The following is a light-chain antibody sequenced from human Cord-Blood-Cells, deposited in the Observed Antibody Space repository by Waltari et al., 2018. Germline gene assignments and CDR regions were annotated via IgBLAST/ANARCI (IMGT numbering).Light chain of an antibody. CDR3: YSTDSSGNHRRV. V-gene: IGLV3-10*01. CDR2: EDS. J-gene: IGLJ2*01. Sequence: SSDLPPPPSVSVSPGQKARLPSPGDTLPNKYAYWYQQKSGQAPVLVIYEDSKRPSGIPERFSGSSSWTMATLTISGAQVEDEADYYCYSTDSSGNHRRVFGGGTKLTVL. CDR1: TLPNKY.